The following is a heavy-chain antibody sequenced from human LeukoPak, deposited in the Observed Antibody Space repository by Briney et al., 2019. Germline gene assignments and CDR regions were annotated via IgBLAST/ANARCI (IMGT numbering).Heavy chain of an antibody. Sequence: SETLSLTCTVSGGSISSSSYYWGWIRQPPGKGLEWIGSIYYSGNTYYNTSLKSRVTISVDTSKNQFSLKLNSVTAADTAVYYCARVDSAKVFYWGQGTLVTVSS. CDR2: IYYSGNT. V-gene: IGHV4-39*07. D-gene: IGHD5-18*01. CDR3: ARVDSAKVFY. J-gene: IGHJ4*02. CDR1: GGSISSSSYY.